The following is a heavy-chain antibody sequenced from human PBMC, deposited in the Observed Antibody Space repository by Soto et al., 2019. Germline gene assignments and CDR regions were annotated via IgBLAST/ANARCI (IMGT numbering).Heavy chain of an antibody. Sequence: XSVKVSCKASVYTFTSYGISWVRQAPGQGLEWMGWISPYNGNTKFPQKLQGRVTMTRDTSTSTVYMELSSLRSEDTAVYYCARETVVVPAATYYYGMDVWGQGTTVTVSS. CDR1: VYTFTSYG. CDR3: ARETVVVPAATYYYGMDV. D-gene: IGHD2-2*01. J-gene: IGHJ6*02. CDR2: ISPYNGNT. V-gene: IGHV1-18*01.